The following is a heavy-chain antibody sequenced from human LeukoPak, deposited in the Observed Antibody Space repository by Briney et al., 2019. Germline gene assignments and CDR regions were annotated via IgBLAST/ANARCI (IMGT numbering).Heavy chain of an antibody. CDR3: ARDRESESDSEGDY. CDR2: IKQGGSEI. J-gene: IGHJ4*02. V-gene: IGHV3-7*01. Sequence: GGSLRLSCSASGFTFSRFWMSWVRQAPGKGLEYVALIKQGGSEIYHIDSVKGRFTISRDDATNSLYLQMNSLRAEDTALYYCARDRESESDSEGDYWGQGTLVTVSS. CDR1: GFTFSRFW. D-gene: IGHD4-11*01.